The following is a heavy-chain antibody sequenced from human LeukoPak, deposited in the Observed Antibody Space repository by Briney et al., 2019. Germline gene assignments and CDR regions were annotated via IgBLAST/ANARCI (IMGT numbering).Heavy chain of an antibody. CDR2: ISAHNGNT. D-gene: IGHD4-11*01. CDR1: GYSFTNCG. V-gene: IGHV1-18*01. CDR3: ARAETTLLLNY. Sequence: GASVKVSCKASGYSFTNCGIIWVRQTPGQGLQWMGWISAHNGNTNYAQKLQGRVTLTTDTSTSTVYMELRSLTSDDTAVYYCARAETTLLLNYWGQGTLVTVSS. J-gene: IGHJ4*02.